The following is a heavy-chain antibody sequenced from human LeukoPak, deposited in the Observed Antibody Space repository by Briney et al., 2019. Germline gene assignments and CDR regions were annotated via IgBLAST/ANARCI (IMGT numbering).Heavy chain of an antibody. V-gene: IGHV4-39*01. CDR1: GGSISSSSYY. D-gene: IGHD3-10*01. Sequence: PSETLSLTCTVSGGSISSSSYYWGWIRQPPGKGLEWIGSIYYSGSTYYNPSLKSRVTISVDASKNQFSLKLSSVTAADTAVYYCARHYYGVVDYWGQGTLVTVSS. CDR3: ARHYYGVVDY. J-gene: IGHJ4*02. CDR2: IYYSGST.